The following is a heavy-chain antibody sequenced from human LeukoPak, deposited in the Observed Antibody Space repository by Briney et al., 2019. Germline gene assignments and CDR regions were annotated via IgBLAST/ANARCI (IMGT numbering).Heavy chain of an antibody. Sequence: GASVKVSCKPSGYTFTSYDINWVRQATGQGLEWMGWMNPNSGNTGYAQKFQGRVTITRDTSISTAYMELSSLRSDDTAVYYCARALCSSTSCCPRYWGQGTLVTVSS. CDR1: GYTFTSYD. J-gene: IGHJ4*02. CDR2: MNPNSGNT. D-gene: IGHD2-2*01. CDR3: ARALCSSTSCCPRY. V-gene: IGHV1-8*03.